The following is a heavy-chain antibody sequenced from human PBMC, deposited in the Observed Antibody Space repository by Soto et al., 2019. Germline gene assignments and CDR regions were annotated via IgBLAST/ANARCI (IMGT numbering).Heavy chain of an antibody. V-gene: IGHV4-31*03. CDR1: GGSISSGGYY. J-gene: IGHJ4*02. Sequence: QVQLQESGPGLVKPSQTLSLTCTVSGGSISSGGYYWSWIRQHPGKGLEWIGYIYYSGSTYYNPSLKRRVNXPXAXSXXQFSLKLSSVPAADTAVYYCARTGERCLLGYYFDYWGQGTLVTVSS. CDR3: ARTGERCLLGYYFDY. D-gene: IGHD4-17*01. CDR2: IYYSGST.